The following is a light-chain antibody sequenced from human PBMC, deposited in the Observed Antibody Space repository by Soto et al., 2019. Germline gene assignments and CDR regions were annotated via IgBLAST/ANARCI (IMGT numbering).Light chain of an antibody. V-gene: IGKV3-15*01. J-gene: IGKJ1*01. CDR1: QSVSSN. Sequence: EIVMTQSPATLSASPGERATLSCRASQSVSSNLAWYQQKPGQAPRLLISGASTRAAGIPARFSGSGSGTDFTLTISRLETEDFAVYYCQQYGSSPRTFGQGTKVDIK. CDR3: QQYGSSPRT. CDR2: GAS.